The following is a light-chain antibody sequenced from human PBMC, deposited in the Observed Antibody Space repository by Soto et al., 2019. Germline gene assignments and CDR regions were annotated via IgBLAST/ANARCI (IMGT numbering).Light chain of an antibody. CDR3: QQRSNWPLVT. CDR2: DAS. CDR1: QSVSSY. V-gene: IGKV3-11*01. J-gene: IGKJ1*01. Sequence: EIVLTQSPATLSLSPGEGATLSCRASQSVSSYLAWYQQKPGQAPRLLIYDASNRATGIPARFSGSGSGTDFTLTISSLEPEDFAVYYCQQRSNWPLVTFGQGTKVDIK.